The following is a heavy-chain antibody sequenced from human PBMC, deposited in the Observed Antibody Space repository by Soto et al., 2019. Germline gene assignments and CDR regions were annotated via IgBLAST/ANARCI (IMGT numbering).Heavy chain of an antibody. Sequence: QVQLQESGPGLVKPSGTLSLTCAVSGGSISSSNWWSWVRQPPGKGLEWIGEIYHSGSTNNNPSLKSRLTISEDKAKNKCSLKLSSVAAADRAVYYCATVKASGVNFDYWGQGTLVTVSS. J-gene: IGHJ4*02. CDR3: ATVKASGVNFDY. D-gene: IGHD3-10*01. CDR2: IYHSGST. CDR1: GGSISSSNW. V-gene: IGHV4-4*02.